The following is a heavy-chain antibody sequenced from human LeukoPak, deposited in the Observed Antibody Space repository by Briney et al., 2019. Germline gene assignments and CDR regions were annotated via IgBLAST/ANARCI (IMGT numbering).Heavy chain of an antibody. D-gene: IGHD4-17*01. J-gene: IGHJ3*02. Sequence: KASETLSLTCEVSDDSFSSHYWTWIRQPPGKGLEWIGYISHIGSTNYNPSLKSRVTISIDTSKNQFSLKLSSVTAADTAVYYCARDLVTVTKGFDIWGQGTMVTVSS. CDR1: DDSFSSHY. CDR3: ARDLVTVTKGFDI. CDR2: ISHIGST. V-gene: IGHV4-59*11.